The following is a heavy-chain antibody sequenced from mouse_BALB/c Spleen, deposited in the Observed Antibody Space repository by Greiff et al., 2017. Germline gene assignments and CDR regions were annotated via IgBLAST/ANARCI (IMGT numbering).Heavy chain of an antibody. V-gene: IGHV1-63*02. CDR2: IYPGGGYT. CDR1: GYTFTNYW. CDR3: ARDGNYESSFAY. Sequence: VKLQESGAELVRPGTSVKISCKASGYTFTNYWLGWVKQRPGHGLEWIGDIYPGGGYTNYNEKFKGKATLTADTSSSTAYMQLSSLTSEDSAVYFCARDGNYESSFAYWGQGTLVTVSA. J-gene: IGHJ3*01. D-gene: IGHD2-1*01.